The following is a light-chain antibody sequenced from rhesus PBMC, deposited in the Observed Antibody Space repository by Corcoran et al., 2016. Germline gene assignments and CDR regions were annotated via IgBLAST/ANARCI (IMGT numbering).Light chain of an antibody. V-gene: IGKV1-22*01. J-gene: IGKJ3*01. CDR1: QGISSW. CDR3: LQYSSSPFT. CDR2: KAS. Sequence: DIQMTQSPSSLSASVGDKVTITCRASQGISSWLAWYQQQPGKAPKLLIYKASSLQSGLPSRFSGSGSGTDFTLTISSLQPEDFATYYGLQYSSSPFTFGPGTKLDIK.